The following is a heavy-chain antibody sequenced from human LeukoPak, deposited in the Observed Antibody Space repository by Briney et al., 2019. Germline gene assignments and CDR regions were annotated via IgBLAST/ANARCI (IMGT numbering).Heavy chain of an antibody. Sequence: PSETLSLTCTVSGGSISSGDYYWSWIRQPPGKGLEWIGSIYYSGSTYYNPSLKSRVTISVDTSKNQFSLKLSSVTAADTAVYYCARLRRGGWYAISHFDYWGQETLVTVSS. D-gene: IGHD6-19*01. CDR2: IYYSGST. CDR1: GGSISSGDYY. CDR3: ARLRRGGWYAISHFDY. J-gene: IGHJ4*02. V-gene: IGHV4-39*01.